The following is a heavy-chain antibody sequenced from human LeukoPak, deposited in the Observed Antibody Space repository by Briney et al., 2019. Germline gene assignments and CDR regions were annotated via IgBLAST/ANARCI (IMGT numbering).Heavy chain of an antibody. J-gene: IGHJ3*02. CDR3: ARNRAYYYDSSGLGAFDI. V-gene: IGHV4-39*07. Sequence: SEALSLTCTVSGGSISSSSYYWGWIRQPPGKGVEWIGRIYYSGSTYYNPSLKSRVTISVDTSKNQFSLKLSSVTAADTAVYYCARNRAYYYDSSGLGAFDIWGQGTMVTVSS. CDR1: GGSISSSSYY. D-gene: IGHD3-22*01. CDR2: IYYSGST.